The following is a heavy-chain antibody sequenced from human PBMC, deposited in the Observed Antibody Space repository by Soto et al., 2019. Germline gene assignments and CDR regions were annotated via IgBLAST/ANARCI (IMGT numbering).Heavy chain of an antibody. Sequence: GGSLRLSCAASGFTFDDYAMHWVRQAPGKGLEWVSGISWNSGSIGYADSVKGRFTISRDNAKNSLYLQMNSLRAEDTALYYCAKDCKAAEITGTTWFDPWGQGTLVTVSS. CDR2: ISWNSGSI. CDR1: GFTFDDYA. CDR3: AKDCKAAEITGTTWFDP. V-gene: IGHV3-9*01. J-gene: IGHJ5*02. D-gene: IGHD1-7*01.